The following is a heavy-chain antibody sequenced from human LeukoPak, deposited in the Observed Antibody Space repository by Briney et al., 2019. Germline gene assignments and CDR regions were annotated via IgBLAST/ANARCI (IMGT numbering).Heavy chain of an antibody. J-gene: IGHJ4*02. D-gene: IGHD1-26*01. Sequence: KPSETLSLTCSVSGGSVDNSDYYWSWLRQPPGKELEWIGHIYHSGSTIYSPSLKSRVTISVDMSKNQFSLRLTSGTAADTAVYHCARDQGGGSYRHAFDVWGQGTLVTVSS. CDR3: ARDQGGGSYRHAFDV. V-gene: IGHV4-61*08. CDR2: IYHSGST. CDR1: GGSVDNSDYY.